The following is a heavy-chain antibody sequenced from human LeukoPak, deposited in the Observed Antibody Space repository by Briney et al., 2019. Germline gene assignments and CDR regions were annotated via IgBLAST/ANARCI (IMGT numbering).Heavy chain of an antibody. CDR1: GFTFSSYG. J-gene: IGHJ4*02. V-gene: IGHV3-30*18. CDR3: AKLREPFDY. D-gene: IGHD1-14*01. CDR2: ISYDGSNK. Sequence: GRSLRLSCAASGFTFSSYGMHWVRQAPGQGLEWVAVISYDGSNKYYADSVKGRFTISRDNSKNTLYLQMNSLRAEDTAVYYCAKLREPFDYWGQGTLVTVSS.